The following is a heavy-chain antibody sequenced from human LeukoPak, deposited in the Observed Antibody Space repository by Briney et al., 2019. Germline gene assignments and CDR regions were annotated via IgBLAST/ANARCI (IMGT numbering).Heavy chain of an antibody. Sequence: GSLRLSCAGSGFTFSSSAMSWVRQAPGKGLEWVSSMSGRGSGGSTYYADSVKGRFTISRDNSKSTLYLQMNSLRAEDTAVYYCAKFGYNRFDYWGQGTLVTVSS. CDR1: GFTFSSSA. V-gene: IGHV3-23*01. J-gene: IGHJ4*02. D-gene: IGHD5-24*01. CDR2: MSGRGSGGST. CDR3: AKFGYNRFDY.